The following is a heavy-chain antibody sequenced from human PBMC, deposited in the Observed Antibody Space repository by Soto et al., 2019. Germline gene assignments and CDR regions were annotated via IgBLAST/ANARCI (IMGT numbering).Heavy chain of an antibody. Sequence: QVQLVQSGTEVKKPGSSVKVSCKASGGTFRNYPISWVRQAPGQGLEWMGSIFPLTDIPDYAQNFQARLTISADKSTSTAYMELSSLQSDDTAMYFCARGPLVVLNYFEAWGQGTLVTVSS. J-gene: IGHJ4*02. V-gene: IGHV1-69*02. CDR3: ARGPLVVLNYFEA. CDR2: IFPLTDIP. CDR1: GGTFRNYP.